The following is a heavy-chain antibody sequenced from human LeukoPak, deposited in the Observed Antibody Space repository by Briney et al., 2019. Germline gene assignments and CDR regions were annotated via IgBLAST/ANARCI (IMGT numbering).Heavy chain of an antibody. CDR1: GFTFSNYA. CDR2: INPTDGST. V-gene: IGHV3-23*01. J-gene: IGHJ4*02. Sequence: GGSLRLSCAASGFTFSNYAMSWVRQAPGKGLEWVSTINPTDGSTYYADSVKGRLTISRDSSKNTLYLQMNSLRVEETAIYYCAKIGYCSGGSCYDYWGQGTLVTVSS. D-gene: IGHD2-15*01. CDR3: AKIGYCSGGSCYDY.